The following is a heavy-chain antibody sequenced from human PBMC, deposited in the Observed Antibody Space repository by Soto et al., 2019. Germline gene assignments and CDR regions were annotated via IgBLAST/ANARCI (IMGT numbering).Heavy chain of an antibody. CDR1: GGSISSSSYY. D-gene: IGHD1-26*01. V-gene: IGHV4-39*01. J-gene: IGHJ3*02. CDR2: IYYGGST. Sequence: QLQLQESGPGLVKPSETLSLTCTVSGGSISSSSYYWGWIRQPPGKGLEWIGSIYYGGSTYYNPSLKSRVTISVDPSKNQFSLKLSSVTAADTAVYYCARQREGGPGAFDIWGQGTMVTVSS. CDR3: ARQREGGPGAFDI.